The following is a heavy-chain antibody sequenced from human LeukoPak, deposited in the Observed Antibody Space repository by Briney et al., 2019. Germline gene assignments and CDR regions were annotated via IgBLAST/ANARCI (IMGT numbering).Heavy chain of an antibody. V-gene: IGHV4-30-2*01. D-gene: IGHD4-17*01. CDR1: GGSISSGGYS. CDR3: AREGLSGDYDY. Sequence: SETLSLTCAVSGGSISSGGYSWSWIRQPPGKGLEWIGYIYHSGSTYYSPSLKSRVTISVDRSKNQFPLKLSSVTAADTAVYYCAREGLSGDYDYWGQGTLVTVSS. CDR2: IYHSGST. J-gene: IGHJ4*02.